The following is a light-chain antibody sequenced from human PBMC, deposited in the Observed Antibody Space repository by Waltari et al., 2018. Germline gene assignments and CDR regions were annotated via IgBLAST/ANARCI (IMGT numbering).Light chain of an antibody. V-gene: IGKV3-11*01. J-gene: IGKJ4*01. CDR2: DAS. Sequence: EIVLTQSPATLSLSPGERATLSCRASQNVRTYLAWFQHRPGQAPRLLIYDASNRATDVPARFTGSGSGTDFTLTISSLQPEDSALYYCQERSNWPGGAFGGGTKVEIK. CDR3: QERSNWPGGA. CDR1: QNVRTY.